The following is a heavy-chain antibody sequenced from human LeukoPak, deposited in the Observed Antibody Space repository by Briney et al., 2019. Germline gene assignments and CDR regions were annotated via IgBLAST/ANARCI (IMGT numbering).Heavy chain of an antibody. CDR2: TNHSGST. V-gene: IGHV4-34*01. CDR3: AICTHYYFYYYMDV. J-gene: IGHJ6*03. CDR1: GGSFSGYY. D-gene: IGHD2-2*01. Sequence: SETLSLTCAVYGGSFSGYYWSWIRQPPGKGLEWIGETNHSGSTNYNPSLKSRVTISVDTSRNQFSLKLSSVTAADTAVYYCAICTHYYFYYYMDVWGKGTTVTVSS.